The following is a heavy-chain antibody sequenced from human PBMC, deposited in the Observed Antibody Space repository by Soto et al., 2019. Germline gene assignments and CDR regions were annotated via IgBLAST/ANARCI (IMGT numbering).Heavy chain of an antibody. CDR3: ARDRSGSSGYYGMDV. CDR2: IYSDGST. J-gene: IGHJ6*02. V-gene: IGHV3-53*01. CDR1: GFTVSSNY. Sequence: LRLSCAASGFTVSSNYMSWVRQAPGKGLEWVSVIYSDGSTCYADSVKGRFTISRDNSKNMLYLQMNSLRAEDTAVYYCARDRSGSSGYYGMDVWGQGTTVTVSS. D-gene: IGHD3-10*01.